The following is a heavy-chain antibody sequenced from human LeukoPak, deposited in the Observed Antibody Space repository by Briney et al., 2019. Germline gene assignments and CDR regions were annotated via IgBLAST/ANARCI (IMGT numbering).Heavy chain of an antibody. CDR1: GGSINSGGYS. CDR2: IYYSGST. J-gene: IGHJ5*02. D-gene: IGHD1-14*01. CDR3: ARTYMTSARIDP. V-gene: IGHV4-31*03. Sequence: SQTLSLTCTVSGGSINSGGYSWSWIRQHPGKGLEWIGYIYYSGSTYYNPSFKSRVIISVDTSKNQFSLKLSSVTAADTAVYYCARTYMTSARIDPWGQGTLVTVSS.